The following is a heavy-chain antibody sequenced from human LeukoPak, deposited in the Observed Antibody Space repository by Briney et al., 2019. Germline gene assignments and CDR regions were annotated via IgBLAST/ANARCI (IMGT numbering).Heavy chain of an antibody. J-gene: IGHJ4*02. CDR2: ISSTAGTT. Sequence: PGGSLRLSCAASGFTFSSYEMNWVRQAPGKGLEWVSYISSTAGTTYYADSVKGRFTISRDNAKNSLYLQMNSLRAEDTAVYYCARDTSTVTNREFDYWGQGTLVTVSS. V-gene: IGHV3-48*03. CDR1: GFTFSSYE. CDR3: ARDTSTVTNREFDY. D-gene: IGHD4-17*01.